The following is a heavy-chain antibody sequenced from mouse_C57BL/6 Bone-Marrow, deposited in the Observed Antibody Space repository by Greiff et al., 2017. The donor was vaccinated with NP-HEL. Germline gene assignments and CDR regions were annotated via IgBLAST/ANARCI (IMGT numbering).Heavy chain of an antibody. CDR1: GYTFTSSG. CDR3: ARFYYYGSSYAMDY. V-gene: IGHV1-81*01. Sequence: VHLVESGAELARPGASVKLSCKASGYTFTSSGISWVKQRTGQGLEWIGELYPRSGNTYYNEKFKGKATLTADKSSSTAYMELRSLTSEDSAVYFCARFYYYGSSYAMDYWGQGTSVTVSS. J-gene: IGHJ4*01. CDR2: LYPRSGNT. D-gene: IGHD1-1*01.